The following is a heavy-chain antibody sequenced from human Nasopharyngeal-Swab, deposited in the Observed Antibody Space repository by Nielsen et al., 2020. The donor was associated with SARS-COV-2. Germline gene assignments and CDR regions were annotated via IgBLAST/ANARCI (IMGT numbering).Heavy chain of an antibody. CDR3: ARGELELYYYYGMDV. Sequence: ASVEVSCKASGYTFTSYDINWVRQATGQGLEWMGWMNPNSGNTVYAQKFQGRVTMTSNSSISTAYMELSSLRSEDTAVYYCARGELELYYYYGMDVWGQGTTVTVSS. V-gene: IGHV1-8*01. CDR2: MNPNSGNT. CDR1: GYTFTSYD. D-gene: IGHD1-7*01. J-gene: IGHJ6*02.